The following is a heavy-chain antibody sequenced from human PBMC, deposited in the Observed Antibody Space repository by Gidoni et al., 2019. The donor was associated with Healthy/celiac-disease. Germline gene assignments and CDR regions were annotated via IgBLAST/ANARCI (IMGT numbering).Heavy chain of an antibody. CDR3: AREDDSSGYYSSFDY. J-gene: IGHJ4*02. V-gene: IGHV4-4*07. CDR1: GGSISSYY. D-gene: IGHD3-22*01. Sequence: QVQLQESGPGLVKPSETLSLTCTVSGGSISSYYWSWIRQPAGKGLEWIGRIYTSGSTNYNPSLKSRVTMSVDTSKNQFSLKLSSVTAADTAVYYCAREDDSSGYYSSFDYWGQGTLVTVSS. CDR2: IYTSGST.